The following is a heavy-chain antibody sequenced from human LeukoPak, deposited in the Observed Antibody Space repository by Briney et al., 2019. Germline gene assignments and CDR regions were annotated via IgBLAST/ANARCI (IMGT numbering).Heavy chain of an antibody. Sequence: GASVKVSCKASGYTFTSSYDINCVRQAPGQGLEWMGWINPYSGITGYPQKFQGRVTMTRDTSISTAYMELSSLTSEDTAVYFCARENVNRGSSWGYDYFGMDVWGQGTAVTVSS. D-gene: IGHD6-13*01. CDR1: GYTFTSSYD. CDR3: ARENVNRGSSWGYDYFGMDV. V-gene: IGHV1-8*01. CDR2: INPYSGIT. J-gene: IGHJ6*02.